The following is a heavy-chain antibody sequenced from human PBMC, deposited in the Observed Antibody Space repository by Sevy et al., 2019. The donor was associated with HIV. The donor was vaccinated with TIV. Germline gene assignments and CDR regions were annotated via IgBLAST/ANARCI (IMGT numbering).Heavy chain of an antibody. J-gene: IGHJ4*02. CDR1: GFTFSKYS. CDR3: XXXXXXKPHDX. V-gene: IGHV3-23*01. Sequence: GGSLRLSCAASGFTFSKYSMSWVRQPPGKGLEWVSTLSFGCGEINYADSVKGRFTISRDNSKSSVYLQMNNLRPEDXXXXXXXXXXXXKPHDXXGXGTLVTVSS. CDR2: LSFGCGEI.